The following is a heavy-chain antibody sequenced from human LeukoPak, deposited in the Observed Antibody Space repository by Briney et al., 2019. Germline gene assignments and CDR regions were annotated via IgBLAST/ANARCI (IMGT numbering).Heavy chain of an antibody. V-gene: IGHV4-59*08. J-gene: IGHJ4*02. D-gene: IGHD6-13*01. CDR3: ARTGYSSTWSPLHHFDY. CDR2: IYYSGST. CDR1: GGPMRSYY. Sequence: PSETLSPTCTVSGGPMRSYYWSWVRQPPGKGLEWNGYIYYSGSTNYNPSLESRVTISVDTSKNQFSLKLSSLTAADTATYYCARTGYSSTWSPLHHFDYWGQGLLVTVST.